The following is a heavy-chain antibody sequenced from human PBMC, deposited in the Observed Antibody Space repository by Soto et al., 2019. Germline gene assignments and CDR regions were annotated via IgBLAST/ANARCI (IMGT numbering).Heavy chain of an antibody. V-gene: IGHV4-59*02. CDR2: ISYSGST. CDR1: GGFVSSNY. CDR3: AREITAAGRYFDF. Sequence: LSLTFTVSGGFVSSNYWIWIRQPPEKGLEWIGDISYSGSTNYNPTLKSRVTISLDTPKNQFSLKLSSVTAADTAVYYCAREITAAGRYFDFWGQGALVTVSS. J-gene: IGHJ4*02. D-gene: IGHD6-13*01.